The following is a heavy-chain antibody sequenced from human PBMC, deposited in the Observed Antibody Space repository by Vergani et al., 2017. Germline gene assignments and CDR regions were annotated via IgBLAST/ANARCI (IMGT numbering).Heavy chain of an antibody. V-gene: IGHV3-21*01. CDR2: ISSSSSYI. D-gene: IGHD5-18*01. J-gene: IGHJ6*02. Sequence: EVQLVESGGGLVKPGGSLRLSCAASGFTFSSYSMNWVRQAPGKGLKWVSSISSSSSYISYADSVKGRFTISRDNAKNSLYLQMNSLRAEDTAVYYCARDNTAMVPYYYYYYGMDVWGQGTTVTVSS. CDR1: GFTFSSYS. CDR3: ARDNTAMVPYYYYYYGMDV.